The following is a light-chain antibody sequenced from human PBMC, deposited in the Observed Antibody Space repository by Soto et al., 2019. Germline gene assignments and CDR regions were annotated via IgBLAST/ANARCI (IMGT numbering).Light chain of an antibody. CDR1: SSDVGSYNL. Sequence: QSALTQPASVSGSPGQSITISCTGISSDVGSYNLVSWYQQHPGKAPKVMIYEGSKRPSGVSNRFSGSRPGNTASLTISGLQAEAEAHYYCSSYAGSSTHLVFGGGTKVTVL. J-gene: IGLJ2*01. V-gene: IGLV2-23*01. CDR2: EGS. CDR3: SSYAGSSTHLV.